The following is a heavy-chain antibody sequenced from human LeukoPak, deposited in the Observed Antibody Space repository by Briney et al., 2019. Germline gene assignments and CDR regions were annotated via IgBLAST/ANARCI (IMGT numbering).Heavy chain of an antibody. J-gene: IGHJ3*02. Sequence: SETLSLTCAVSGGSIINSNWWSWVRQPPGKGLEWIGEIDHSGSTNYNPSLKSRVTISVDTSKNQFSLKLSSVTAADTAVYYCARDYYDSSGPGGSDAFDIWGQGTMVTVSS. V-gene: IGHV4-4*02. CDR3: ARDYYDSSGPGGSDAFDI. CDR1: GGSIINSNW. D-gene: IGHD3-22*01. CDR2: IDHSGST.